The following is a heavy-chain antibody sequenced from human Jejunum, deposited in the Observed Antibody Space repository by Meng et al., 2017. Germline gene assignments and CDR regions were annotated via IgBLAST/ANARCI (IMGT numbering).Heavy chain of an antibody. Sequence: GGSLRLSCTASGFTFGDYTMHWVRQPPGKGLQWVSGITGNSDTTDYADSVKGRFTISRDNAKISLFLQMDSLRAEDTAFYFCAKANWNHPFDCWGQGTLVNVAS. CDR3: AKANWNHPFDC. D-gene: IGHD1-14*01. CDR1: GFTFGDYT. V-gene: IGHV3-9*01. CDR2: ITGNSDTT. J-gene: IGHJ4*02.